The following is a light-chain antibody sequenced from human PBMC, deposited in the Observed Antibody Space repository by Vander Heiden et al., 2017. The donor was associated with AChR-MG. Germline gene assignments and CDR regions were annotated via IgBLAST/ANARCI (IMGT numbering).Light chain of an antibody. CDR2: DAS. Sequence: DIQMTQSPSTLSASVGDRVTITCRASQSISTWLAWYQQKPGKAPKLLIYDASNLESGVPSRFSGSGSGTEFTLTIRSLQPDDFATYYCQQYYNYPLELTFGGGTKVEIK. CDR1: QSISTW. V-gene: IGKV1-5*01. J-gene: IGKJ4*01. CDR3: QQYYNYPLELT.